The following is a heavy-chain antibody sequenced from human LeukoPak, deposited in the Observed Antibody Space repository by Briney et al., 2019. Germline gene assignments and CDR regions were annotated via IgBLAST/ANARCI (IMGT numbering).Heavy chain of an antibody. D-gene: IGHD3-22*01. Sequence: SETLSLTCSVSGDSISSARNYWGWIRQSPGKGLEWLASVYSSGSTHSNPSLTSRVSISIDMSKNQFSLKLYSVTASDAAIYYCARHTYDSSGYVFDYWGQGTLVTVSS. CDR2: VYSSGST. CDR1: GDSISSARNY. V-gene: IGHV4-39*01. J-gene: IGHJ4*02. CDR3: ARHTYDSSGYVFDY.